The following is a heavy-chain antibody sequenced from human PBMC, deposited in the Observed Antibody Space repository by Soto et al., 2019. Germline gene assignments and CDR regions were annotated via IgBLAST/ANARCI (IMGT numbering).Heavy chain of an antibody. D-gene: IGHD3-16*01. CDR3: ARDLTGLVFDY. CDR1: GFTFSIYW. V-gene: IGHV3-74*01. J-gene: IGHJ4*02. Sequence: GGSLRLSCAASGFTFSIYWMHWVRQAPGKELMWVSHINSDGTTTTYADSVEGRFTIPRDNAKNTLYLQMNSLRAEDTAVYFCARDLTGLVFDYWGQGTPVTVSS. CDR2: INSDGTTT.